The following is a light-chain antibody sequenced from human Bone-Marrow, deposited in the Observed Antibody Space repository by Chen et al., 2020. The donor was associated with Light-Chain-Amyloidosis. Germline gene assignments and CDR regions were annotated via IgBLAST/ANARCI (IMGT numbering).Light chain of an antibody. J-gene: IGLJ3*02. CDR3: QVWDRSSDRPV. Sequence: SYVLTQPSSVSVAPGQTATIAWGGNSIGSTSVHWYQQTPGQAPLLVVYDDSDRPSGIPERLSVSNSENTATLTISRVEAGNEAAYYCQVWDRSSDRPVFGGGTKLTVL. V-gene: IGLV3-21*02. CDR2: DDS. CDR1: SIGSTS.